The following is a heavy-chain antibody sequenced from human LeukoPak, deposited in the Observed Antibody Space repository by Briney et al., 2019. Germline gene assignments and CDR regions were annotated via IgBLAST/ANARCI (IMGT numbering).Heavy chain of an antibody. D-gene: IGHD2-15*01. CDR1: GGSFSGYY. CDR2: INHSGST. V-gene: IGHV4-34*01. Sequence: PSETLSLTCAVYGGSFSGYYWSWIRQPPGKGLEWIGEINHSGSTNYNPSLKSRVTISVDTSKNQFSLKLSSVTAADTAVYYCARKPLYCSGGSCYSGGFDPWGQGTLVTVSS. J-gene: IGHJ5*02. CDR3: ARKPLYCSGGSCYSGGFDP.